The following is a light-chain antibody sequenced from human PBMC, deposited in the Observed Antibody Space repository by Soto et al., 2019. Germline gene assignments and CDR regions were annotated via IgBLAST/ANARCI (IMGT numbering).Light chain of an antibody. CDR3: QQYASSPLLT. V-gene: IGKV2-40*01. CDR1: QSLLDSDDGNTY. J-gene: IGKJ4*01. Sequence: IVMTQTPLSLPVTPGEPASISCRSSQSLLDSDDGNTYLAWYQQKPGKAPKLLIYRASSLESGVPSRFSGSGSGTDFTLSISRLEPEDFAVYYCQQYASSPLLTFGGGTKVDIK. CDR2: RAS.